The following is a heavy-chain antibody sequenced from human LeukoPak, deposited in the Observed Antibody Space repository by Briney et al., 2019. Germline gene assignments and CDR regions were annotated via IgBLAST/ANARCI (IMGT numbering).Heavy chain of an antibody. Sequence: SETLSLTCAVYGWSFSGYYWSWIRQPPGKGLEWIGEIDHSGSTNYNPSFKSRVTISVDTSKNQFSLKLSSVTAADTAVYYCARMDYGPYYYYGMDVWGKGTTVTVSS. CDR1: GWSFSGYY. CDR2: IDHSGST. V-gene: IGHV4-34*01. D-gene: IGHD4-17*01. J-gene: IGHJ6*04. CDR3: ARMDYGPYYYYGMDV.